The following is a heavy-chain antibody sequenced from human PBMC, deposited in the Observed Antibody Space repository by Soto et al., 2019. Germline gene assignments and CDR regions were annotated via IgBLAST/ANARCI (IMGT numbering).Heavy chain of an antibody. CDR3: ARDPGITTFGVYSMYYYGMDV. D-gene: IGHD3-3*01. Sequence: ASVKVSCKASGYTFTSYDINWVRQATGQGLEWLGWISTDNGNTNYAQHLQGRVSLTTDTSTSTAYMDLRSLRSDDTAVYYCARDPGITTFGVYSMYYYGMDVWG. CDR2: ISTDNGNT. J-gene: IGHJ6*02. V-gene: IGHV1-18*01. CDR1: GYTFTSYD.